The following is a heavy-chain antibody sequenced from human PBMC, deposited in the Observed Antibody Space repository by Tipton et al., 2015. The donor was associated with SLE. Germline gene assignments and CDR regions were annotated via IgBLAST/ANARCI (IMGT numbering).Heavy chain of an antibody. CDR1: GFTFTTYW. CDR3: AREGQQLVRDDTFDI. J-gene: IGHJ3*02. V-gene: IGHV3-23*01. CDR2: ISGSGGST. D-gene: IGHD6-13*01. Sequence: SLRLSCAASGFTFTTYWMSWVRQAPGKGLEWVSAISGSGGSTYYADSVKGRFTISRDNSKNTLYLQMNSLRAEDTAVYYCAREGQQLVRDDTFDIWGQGIMVTVSS.